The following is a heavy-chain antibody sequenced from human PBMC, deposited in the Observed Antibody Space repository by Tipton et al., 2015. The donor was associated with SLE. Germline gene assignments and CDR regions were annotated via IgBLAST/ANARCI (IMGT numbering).Heavy chain of an antibody. CDR2: IYTSGST. D-gene: IGHD6-6*01. CDR3: ARDGESIAASGSHFDY. CDR1: GGSITNYY. J-gene: IGHJ4*02. Sequence: LSCTVSGGSITNYYWGWVRQPAGKGLEWIGHIYTSGSTNYNPSLKSRVTISVGTSKNQFSLKLSSVTAADTAVYYCARDGESIAASGSHFDYWGQGTLVTVSS. V-gene: IGHV4-4*07.